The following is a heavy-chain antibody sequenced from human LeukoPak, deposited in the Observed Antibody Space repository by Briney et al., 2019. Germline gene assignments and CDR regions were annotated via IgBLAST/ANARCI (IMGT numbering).Heavy chain of an antibody. CDR1: GFTFSSYW. D-gene: IGHD2-15*01. CDR3: ARVTGYVIEDNFDY. V-gene: IGHV3-7*03. J-gene: IGHJ4*02. CDR2: IKQDGSEK. Sequence: PGGSLRLSCAASGFTFSSYWMSWVRQAPGKGLEWVANIKQDGSEKYYVDSVKGRFTISRDNAKNSLYLQMNSLRAEDTAVYYCARVTGYVIEDNFDYWGQGTLVTVSS.